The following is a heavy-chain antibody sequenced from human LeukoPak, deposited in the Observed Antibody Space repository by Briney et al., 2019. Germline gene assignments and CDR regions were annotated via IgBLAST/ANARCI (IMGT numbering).Heavy chain of an antibody. Sequence: ASVKVSCKASGYTFTSYYMHWVRQAPGQGLEWMGIIHPSGGSTSYAQKFQGRVTMTRDTSTSTVYMELSSLRSEDTAVYYCARARDGYNSGYYYGMDVWGQGTTVTVSS. CDR1: GYTFTSYY. CDR3: ARARDGYNSGYYYGMDV. D-gene: IGHD5-24*01. J-gene: IGHJ6*02. V-gene: IGHV1-46*01. CDR2: IHPSGGST.